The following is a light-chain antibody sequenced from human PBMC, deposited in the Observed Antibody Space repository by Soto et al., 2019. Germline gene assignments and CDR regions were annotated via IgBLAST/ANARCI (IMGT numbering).Light chain of an antibody. Sequence: IVLTQSPGILSLSPWERATLSCRASQSVSSSYVAWYQQTPGQAPRLLIYGASRRATGIPDRFSGSGSGTDFTLTISRLEPEDFAVYYCQQYGSSRTFGQGTKVDIK. CDR1: QSVSSSY. V-gene: IGKV3-20*01. CDR2: GAS. CDR3: QQYGSSRT. J-gene: IGKJ1*01.